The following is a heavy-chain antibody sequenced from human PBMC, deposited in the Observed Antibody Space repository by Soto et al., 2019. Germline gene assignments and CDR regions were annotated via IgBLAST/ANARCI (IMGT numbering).Heavy chain of an antibody. Sequence: ASVKVSCKASGGTFSSYAISWVRQAPGQGLEWMGGIIPIFGTANYAQKFQGRVTITADESTSTAYMELSSLRSEDTAVYYCATSMVRGVIIRRYFDYWGQGTLVTVSS. V-gene: IGHV1-69*13. D-gene: IGHD3-10*01. CDR2: IIPIFGTA. CDR1: GGTFSSYA. J-gene: IGHJ4*02. CDR3: ATSMVRGVIIRRYFDY.